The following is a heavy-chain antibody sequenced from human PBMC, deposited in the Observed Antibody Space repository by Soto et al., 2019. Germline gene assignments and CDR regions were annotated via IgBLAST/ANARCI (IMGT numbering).Heavy chain of an antibody. D-gene: IGHD2-2*01. CDR1: GYTFNSYG. CDR2: NSAYNGDT. V-gene: IGHV1-18*01. CDR3: ARGGGYCSSTSCYQTPGYYYYYYMDV. Sequence: GAPVKGSCKASGYTFNSYGYAWGRQAPGQRHERMGGNSAYNGDTNYAQKLQGRVTMTTDTSTSTAHMELRSLRSDDTAVYYCARGGGYCSSTSCYQTPGYYYYYYMDVWGKGTTVTVSS. J-gene: IGHJ6*03.